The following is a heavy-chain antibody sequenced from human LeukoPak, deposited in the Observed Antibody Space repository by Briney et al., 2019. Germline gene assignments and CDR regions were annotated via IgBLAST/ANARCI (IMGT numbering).Heavy chain of an antibody. D-gene: IGHD6-6*01. Sequence: ASVKVSCTASGYTFTKYGISWVRQAPRRGLEWMGWISGNNGNTYYAQELQGRGTMTTDTSTNTAYFDSRTLRSDVTAVFYCTRCSVLATRRVDDAFDIWGQGTMVTVSS. CDR3: TRCSVLATRRVDDAFDI. CDR1: GYTFTKYG. CDR2: ISGNNGNT. V-gene: IGHV1-18*01. J-gene: IGHJ3*02.